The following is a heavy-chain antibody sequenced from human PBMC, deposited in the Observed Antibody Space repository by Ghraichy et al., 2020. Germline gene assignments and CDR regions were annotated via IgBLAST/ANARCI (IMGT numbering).Heavy chain of an antibody. D-gene: IGHD6-19*01. CDR2: ISPSGDST. Sequence: ASVKVSCKASGYIFTSYYMHWVRQAPGQGLEWMGVISPSGDSTVYAQTFQGRFTMTKDTSTSTLYMELTSLISEDTAIYYCARDSASGWFSTDFWGQGTLVTVSS. CDR1: GYIFTSYY. V-gene: IGHV1-46*01. CDR3: ARDSASGWFSTDF. J-gene: IGHJ4*02.